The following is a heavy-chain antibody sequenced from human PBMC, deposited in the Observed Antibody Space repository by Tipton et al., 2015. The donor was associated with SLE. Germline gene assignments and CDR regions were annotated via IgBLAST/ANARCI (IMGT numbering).Heavy chain of an antibody. V-gene: IGHV4-59*01. CDR3: TRGRGAFDI. CDR1: GGSLSGYY. CDR2: IYYSGST. Sequence: TLSLTCAVYGGSLSGYYWSWIRQPPGKGLEWIGYIYYSGSTNYNPSLKSRVTISVDTSKNQLSLKLSSVTSADTAVYYCTRGRGAFDIWGQGTMVTVSS. J-gene: IGHJ3*02.